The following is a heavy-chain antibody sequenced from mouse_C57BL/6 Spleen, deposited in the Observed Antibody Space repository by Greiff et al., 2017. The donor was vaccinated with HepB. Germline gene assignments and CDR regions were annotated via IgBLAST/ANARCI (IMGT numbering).Heavy chain of an antibody. Sequence: VQLQQPGAELVRPGSSVKLSCKASGYTFTSYWMHWVKQRPIQGLEWIGTIDPSDSETHYNQKFKDKATLTVDKSSSTAYMQLSSLTSEDSAVYYCARKRTGYWYFDVWGTGTTVTVSS. D-gene: IGHD4-1*01. CDR3: ARKRTGYWYFDV. V-gene: IGHV1-52*01. CDR2: IDPSDSET. J-gene: IGHJ1*03. CDR1: GYTFTSYW.